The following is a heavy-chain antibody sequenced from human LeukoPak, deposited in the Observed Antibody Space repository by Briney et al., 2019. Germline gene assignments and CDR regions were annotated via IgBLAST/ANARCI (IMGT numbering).Heavy chain of an antibody. CDR1: GGSISSHY. V-gene: IGHV4-59*11. Sequence: SESLSLTCTVAGGSISSHYWSWIRQPPGDGMGWKGLVYFSGSTNYNPYLKSRVTISVDTSKNQFSLKLSSVTAADTAVYYCARGSWFGESYYYYSYMDVWGKGTTVTVSS. J-gene: IGHJ6*03. D-gene: IGHD3-10*01. CDR3: ARGSWFGESYYYYSYMDV. CDR2: VYFSGST.